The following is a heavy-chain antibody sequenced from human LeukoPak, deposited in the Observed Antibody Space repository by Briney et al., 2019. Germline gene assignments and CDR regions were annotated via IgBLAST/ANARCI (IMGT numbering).Heavy chain of an antibody. CDR2: IYSAGST. D-gene: IGHD2-8*01. CDR3: AKGHCTNGICWLD. Sequence: LGGSLRLSCAASGFTVSSTYMSWVRQAPGKGLEWVSIIYSAGSTYYADSVKGRFTISRDNSKNTLYLQMNSLRAEDTAVYYCAKGHCTNGICWLDWGQGTLVTVSS. J-gene: IGHJ4*02. CDR1: GFTVSSTY. V-gene: IGHV3-53*01.